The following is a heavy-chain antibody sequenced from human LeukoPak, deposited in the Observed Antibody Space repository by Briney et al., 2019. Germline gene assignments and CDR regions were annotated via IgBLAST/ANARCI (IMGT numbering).Heavy chain of an antibody. Sequence: PGRSLRLSCTASGFSFSSHVLSWVRQAPGKGLAWVSAISGSGGSTYYADSVKGRFTISRDNSKNTLYLQMNSLRAEDTAVYYCAKAGSGSSYDVWGKGTTVTVSS. J-gene: IGHJ6*04. CDR3: AKAGSGSSYDV. V-gene: IGHV3-23*01. CDR1: GFSFSSHV. D-gene: IGHD1-26*01. CDR2: ISGSGGST.